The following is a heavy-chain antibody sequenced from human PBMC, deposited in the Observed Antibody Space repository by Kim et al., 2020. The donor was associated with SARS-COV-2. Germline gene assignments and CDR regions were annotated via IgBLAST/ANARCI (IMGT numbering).Heavy chain of an antibody. Sequence: SQDGSYRDYADSGKGRLTLSRDSSKNTLYLQMNSLRVEDTAVYYCANMQYWGQGTLVSVSS. CDR3: ANMQY. V-gene: IGHV3-30*18. J-gene: IGHJ4*02. CDR2: SQDGSYR.